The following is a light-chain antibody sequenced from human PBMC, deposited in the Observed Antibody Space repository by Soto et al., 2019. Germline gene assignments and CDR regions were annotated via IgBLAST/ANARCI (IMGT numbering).Light chain of an antibody. CDR2: DAF. CDR3: QQRSSWPLT. CDR1: QSVGSY. V-gene: IGKV3-11*01. Sequence: EIVLTQSPATLSLSPGERATLSCRASQSVGSYFAWYQQKPGQAPRLLIYDAFSRASGIPARFSGSGSGTDFTLPISSPEPEDFAVYFCQQRSSWPLTFGGGTMVEIK. J-gene: IGKJ4*01.